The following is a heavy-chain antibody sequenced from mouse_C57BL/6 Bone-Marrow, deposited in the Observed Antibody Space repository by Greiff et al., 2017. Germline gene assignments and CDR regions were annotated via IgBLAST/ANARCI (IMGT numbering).Heavy chain of an antibody. V-gene: IGHV1-55*01. D-gene: IGHD1-1*01. Sequence: QVQLQQPGAELVKPGASVKMSCKASGYTFTSYWIPWVKQRPGQGLEWIGDIYPGSGSTNYNEKFKSKATLTVDTSSSTAYMQLSSLTSEDSAVYYCARSGPNDGSSLVAYWGQGTLVTVSA. J-gene: IGHJ3*01. CDR2: IYPGSGST. CDR3: ARSGPNDGSSLVAY. CDR1: GYTFTSYW.